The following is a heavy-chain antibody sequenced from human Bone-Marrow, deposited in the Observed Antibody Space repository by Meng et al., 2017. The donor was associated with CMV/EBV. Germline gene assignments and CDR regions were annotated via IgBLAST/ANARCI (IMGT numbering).Heavy chain of an antibody. CDR1: GGTFSSYA. D-gene: IGHD3-10*01. Sequence: ASVKVSCKASGGTFSSYAISWVRQAPGQGLEWMGWINPNSGGTNYAQKFQGRVTMTRDTSISTAYMELSRLRSDDTAVYYCARDSITMVRGVSAEDYWGQGTLVTVSS. CDR2: INPNSGGT. J-gene: IGHJ4*02. CDR3: ARDSITMVRGVSAEDY. V-gene: IGHV1-2*02.